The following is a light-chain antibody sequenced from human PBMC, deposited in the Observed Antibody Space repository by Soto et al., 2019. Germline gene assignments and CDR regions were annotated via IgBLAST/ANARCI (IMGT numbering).Light chain of an antibody. Sequence: QPVLTQPPSVSGAPGQRVTISCTGSSSNIGAGYDVHWYQHLPGAAPKLLIYGNSHRPSGVPDRFSGSKSDTSASLAITGLQAEDEGDYYCQSYDSSLSGWGVFGGGTKLTVL. CDR3: QSYDSSLSGWGV. CDR1: SSNIGAGYD. J-gene: IGLJ2*01. CDR2: GNS. V-gene: IGLV1-40*01.